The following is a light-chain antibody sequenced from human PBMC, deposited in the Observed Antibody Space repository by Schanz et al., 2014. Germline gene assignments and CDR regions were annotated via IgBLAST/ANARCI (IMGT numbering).Light chain of an antibody. V-gene: IGLV2-14*01. CDR1: SSDIGGYDY. Sequence: QSALTQPASMSGSPGQSITISCNGSSSDIGGYDYVSLYRQYPGKAPKLMIYDVFNRPSGVSNRFSGSKSGNTASLTISGLQAEDEADYYCSSYTGSSTQVFGGGTKLTVL. CDR3: SSYTGSSTQV. J-gene: IGLJ3*02. CDR2: DVF.